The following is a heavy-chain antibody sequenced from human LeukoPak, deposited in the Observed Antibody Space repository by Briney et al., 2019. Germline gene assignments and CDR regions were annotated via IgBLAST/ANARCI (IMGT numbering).Heavy chain of an antibody. D-gene: IGHD3-3*01. CDR1: GFTFTIFG. V-gene: IGHV3-48*01. CDR2: IDARSGIT. J-gene: IGHJ3*02. Sequence: GGSLRLSCAGSGFTFTIFGINWVRQAPGKGPEWVSYIDARSGITYYADSVQGRFTISRDNAKESVFLQMNGLRVDDTAVYHCARTYDFGRGPPGDAFDNWGQGTPVIVSS. CDR3: ARTYDFGRGPPGDAFDN.